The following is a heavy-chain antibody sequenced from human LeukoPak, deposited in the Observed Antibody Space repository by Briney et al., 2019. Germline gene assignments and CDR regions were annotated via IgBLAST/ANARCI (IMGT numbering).Heavy chain of an antibody. CDR1: GGSISSYH. Sequence: SETLSLTCTVSGGSISSYHWTWIRQPPGKGLVWIGYIHYSGSTNYNPSLKSRVTISVDTSKNQFSLKLSSVTAADTAVYYCARVSWFPGTSYYYMDVWGRGTTVTVSS. J-gene: IGHJ6*03. D-gene: IGHD1-1*01. CDR2: IHYSGST. V-gene: IGHV4-59*01. CDR3: ARVSWFPGTSYYYMDV.